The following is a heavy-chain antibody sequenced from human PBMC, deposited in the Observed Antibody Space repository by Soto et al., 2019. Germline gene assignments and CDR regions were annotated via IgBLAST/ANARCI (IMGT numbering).Heavy chain of an antibody. J-gene: IGHJ4*02. CDR1: GFTFSSYG. CDR3: ARDHFLTGYYYDSSGYYESYFDY. Sequence: QVQLMESGGGVVQPGRSLRLSCAASGFTFSSYGMHWVRQAPGKGLEWVAVIWYDGSNKYYAYSVKGRFTISRDNSKNTVYLQLNRLRADDTAVYYCARDHFLTGYYYDSSGYYESYFDYWGQGTLVTVSS. D-gene: IGHD3-22*01. V-gene: IGHV3-33*01. CDR2: IWYDGSNK.